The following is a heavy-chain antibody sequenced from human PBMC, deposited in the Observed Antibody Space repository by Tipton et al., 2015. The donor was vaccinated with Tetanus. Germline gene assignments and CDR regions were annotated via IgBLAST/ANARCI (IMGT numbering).Heavy chain of an antibody. V-gene: IGHV4-39*01. J-gene: IGHJ6*02. CDR2: IYYSGST. Sequence: TLSLTCTVSGASVSSHSYYRGWIRQPPGKGLEWIGSIYYSGSTYYNPSLKSRVTISVDTSKNQFSLKLSSVTAADTAVYYCARVVIAAAGTFLDGYYYYYGMDVWGQGTAVTVSS. CDR1: GASVSSHSYY. CDR3: ARVVIAAAGTFLDGYYYYYGMDV. D-gene: IGHD6-13*01.